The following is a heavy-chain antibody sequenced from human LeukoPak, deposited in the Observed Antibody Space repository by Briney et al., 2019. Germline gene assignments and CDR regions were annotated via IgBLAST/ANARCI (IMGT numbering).Heavy chain of an antibody. D-gene: IGHD3-10*01. CDR3: APSQMVRGVTNWFDH. CDR2: IIPIFGTA. Sequence: SVTVSCKASGGTFSSYAISWVRQAPGQGLEWMGGIIPIFGTANYAQKFQGRVTITADKSTSTAYMELSSLRSEDTAVYYCAPSQMVRGVTNWFDHWGQGTLVTVSS. V-gene: IGHV1-69*06. CDR1: GGTFSSYA. J-gene: IGHJ5*02.